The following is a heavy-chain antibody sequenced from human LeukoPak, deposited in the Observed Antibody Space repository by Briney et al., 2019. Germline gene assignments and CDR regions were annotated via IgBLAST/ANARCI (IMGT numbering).Heavy chain of an antibody. V-gene: IGHV4-61*01. Sequence: SETLSLTCTVSGGSISSSSYYWSWIRQPPGKGLEWIGYIYYSGSTNYNPSLKSRVTISVDTSKNQFSLKLSSVTAADTAVYYCARVPYYYDSSGYYYFYFDYWGQGTLVTVSS. CDR1: GGSISSSSYY. CDR2: IYYSGST. D-gene: IGHD3-22*01. J-gene: IGHJ4*02. CDR3: ARVPYYYDSSGYYYFYFDY.